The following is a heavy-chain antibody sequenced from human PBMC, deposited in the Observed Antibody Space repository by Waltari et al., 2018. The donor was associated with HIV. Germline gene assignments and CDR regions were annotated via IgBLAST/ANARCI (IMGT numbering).Heavy chain of an antibody. CDR2: IYYSGST. CDR1: GGSISSSSYY. Sequence: QLQLQESGPGLVKPSETLSLTCTVSGGSISSSSYYWGWIRQPPGQGLEWFGSIYYSGSTYYNPALKSRGTISVDTSKNQFSLKLSSVTAADTAVYYCARRGGMDVWGQGTTVTVSS. J-gene: IGHJ6*02. V-gene: IGHV4-39*01. CDR3: ARRGGMDV.